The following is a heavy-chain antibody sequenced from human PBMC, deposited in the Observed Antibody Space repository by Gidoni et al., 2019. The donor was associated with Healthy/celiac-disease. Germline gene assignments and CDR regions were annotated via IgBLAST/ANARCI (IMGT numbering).Heavy chain of an antibody. D-gene: IGHD3-16*01. J-gene: IGHJ4*02. CDR2: ISSTSTTL. CDR3: ASLGGAY. Sequence: EVQLVESGGGLVQPGGSLRLSCAASGFSFSTFSMNWVRQAPGKGLEWLSYISSTSTTLFYGDSVRGRFTVSRDNAKNSLYLQMNSLRDEDTAVYYCASLGGAYWGQGTLVTVSS. V-gene: IGHV3-48*02. CDR1: GFSFSTFS.